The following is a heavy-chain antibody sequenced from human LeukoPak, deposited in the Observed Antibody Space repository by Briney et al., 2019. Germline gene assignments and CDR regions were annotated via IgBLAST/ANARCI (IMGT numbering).Heavy chain of an antibody. CDR3: ARPARRYSSSWYYVPPDGGFDY. CDR1: GGSFSGYY. CDR2: INHSGST. D-gene: IGHD6-13*01. V-gene: IGHV4-34*01. Sequence: ASETLSLTCAVYGGSFSGYYWSWIRQPPGKGLEWIGEINHSGSTNYNPSLKSRVTISVDTSKNQFSLKLSSVTAADTAVYYCARPARRYSSSWYYVPPDGGFDYWGQGTLVTVSS. J-gene: IGHJ4*02.